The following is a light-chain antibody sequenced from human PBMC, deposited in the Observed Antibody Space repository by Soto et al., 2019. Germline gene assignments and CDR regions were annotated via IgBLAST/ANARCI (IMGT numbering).Light chain of an antibody. J-gene: IGKJ1*01. CDR2: AAS. CDR1: QGISSY. CDR3: LQDYNYPPT. V-gene: IGKV1-8*01. Sequence: AIRMTQSPSSLSASTGDRFTITCRASQGISSYLAWYQQKPGKAPKLLIYAASSLQSGVPSRFSGSGSGTDFTLTISSLQPEDFATYYCLQDYNYPPTFGQGTKVDI.